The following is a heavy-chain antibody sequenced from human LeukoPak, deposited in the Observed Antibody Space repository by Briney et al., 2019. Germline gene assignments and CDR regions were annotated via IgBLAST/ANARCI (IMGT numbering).Heavy chain of an antibody. Sequence: PSETLSLTCGVEGGSFSGYDWTWVRQPPGKGLEWIGQINYGGDTNYNPTLKSRVTISVDTSKNQFSLKVTFVTAADKAVYYCARGLGWQVTPMGLFYMDVWGEGATVIVSS. CDR3: ARGLGWQVTPMGLFYMDV. CDR1: GGSFSGYD. D-gene: IGHD2-21*02. J-gene: IGHJ6*03. CDR2: INYGGDT. V-gene: IGHV4-34*01.